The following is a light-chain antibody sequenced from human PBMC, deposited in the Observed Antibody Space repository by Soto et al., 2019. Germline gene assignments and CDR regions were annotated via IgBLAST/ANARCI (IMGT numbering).Light chain of an antibody. Sequence: QSVLTQPASVSGSPGQSITISCTGTSSDVGSSNLVSWYQQHAGEAPKLMIYEGSERPSGVSDRFSGSNTGNTASLTSSGLHAEDEGDYCCCSYAGSSTWVFGGGTKVTVL. V-gene: IGLV2-23*01. CDR3: CSYAGSSTWV. CDR2: EGS. J-gene: IGLJ3*02. CDR1: SSDVGSSNL.